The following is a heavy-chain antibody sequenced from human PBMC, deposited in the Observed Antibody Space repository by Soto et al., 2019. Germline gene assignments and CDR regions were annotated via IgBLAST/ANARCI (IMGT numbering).Heavy chain of an antibody. CDR3: TREPQMEGYRYGYYYGMDV. V-gene: IGHV3-30-3*01. D-gene: IGHD5-18*01. CDR2: ISYDGSNK. J-gene: IGHJ6*02. CDR1: GFTFSSYA. Sequence: QVQLVESGGGVVQPGRSLRLSCAASGFTFSSYAMHWVRQAPGKGLEWVAVISYDGSNKYYADSVKGRFTISRDNSKNTLYLQMNSLRAEDTAVYYCTREPQMEGYRYGYYYGMDVWGQGTTVTVSS.